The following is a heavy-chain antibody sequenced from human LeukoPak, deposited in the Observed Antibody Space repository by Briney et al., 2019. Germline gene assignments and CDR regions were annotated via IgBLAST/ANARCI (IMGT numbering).Heavy chain of an antibody. D-gene: IGHD3-16*01. CDR3: ARDRQCRLHDP. V-gene: IGHV3-11*01. CDR1: GFTFSDSY. Sequence: SGGSLRLSCTASGFTFSDSYMTWIRQAPGKGLEWLSYISGSGSTMSYVDSVKGRFTISRDNAKNSLYLQIDSLRAEDTAMYYCARDRQCRLHDPWGQGILVTVSS. J-gene: IGHJ5*02. CDR2: ISGSGSTM.